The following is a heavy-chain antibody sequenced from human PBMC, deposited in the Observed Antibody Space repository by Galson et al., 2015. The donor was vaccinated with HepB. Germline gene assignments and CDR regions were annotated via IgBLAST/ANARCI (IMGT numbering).Heavy chain of an antibody. Sequence: SVKVSCKAYRYTFTKFGISWVRQAPGQGLEWMGWINPYNGNTNYAQKFQGRVIMTTDTSTSTAYMELRSLRSDDTAVYYCARGGVATIGGPTSDYWGQGTLVTVSS. J-gene: IGHJ4*02. CDR2: INPYNGNT. CDR3: ARGGVATIGGPTSDY. V-gene: IGHV1-18*01. CDR1: RYTFTKFG. D-gene: IGHD5-24*01.